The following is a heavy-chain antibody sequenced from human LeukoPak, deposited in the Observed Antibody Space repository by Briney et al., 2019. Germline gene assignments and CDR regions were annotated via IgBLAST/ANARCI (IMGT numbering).Heavy chain of an antibody. CDR3: ARSQNYYGSGDY. V-gene: IGHV4-61*03. D-gene: IGHD3-10*01. J-gene: IGHJ4*02. CDR2: IYYTGKT. CDR1: GGSVSSGSYY. Sequence: SETLSLTCTVSGGSVSSGSYYWSWIRQPPGKALEWIGYIYYTGKTYYNPSLEGRVTILVDASRNHFSVKLSSVTAADTAVYYCARSQNYYGSGDYWSQGTLVTVSS.